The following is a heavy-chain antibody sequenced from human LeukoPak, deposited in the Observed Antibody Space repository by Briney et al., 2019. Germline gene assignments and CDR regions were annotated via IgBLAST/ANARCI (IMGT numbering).Heavy chain of an antibody. D-gene: IGHD3-10*01. CDR3: AKDSAPIYYDSGSYNY. CDR1: GFTFSSYA. V-gene: IGHV3-23*01. CDR2: ISGSGGST. Sequence: GGSLRLSCAASGFTFSSYAMSWVRQAPGKGLEWVSAISGSGGSTYYADSVKGRFTISRDNSKNTLYLQMNSLRAEDTAVYYCAKDSAPIYYDSGSYNYWGQGTLVTVSS. J-gene: IGHJ4*02.